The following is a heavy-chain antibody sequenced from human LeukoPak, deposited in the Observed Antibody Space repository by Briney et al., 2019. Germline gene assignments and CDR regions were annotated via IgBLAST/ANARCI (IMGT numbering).Heavy chain of an antibody. V-gene: IGHV1-46*01. J-gene: IGHJ4*02. CDR3: ARDYYYDSSGYSRGFDY. CDR1: GYTFTSYY. D-gene: IGHD3-22*01. Sequence: ASVKISCKASGYTFTSYYMHWVRQAPGQGLEWMGIINPSGGSTSYAQKFQGRVTMTRDTSTSTVYMELSSLRPEDTAVYYCARDYYYDSSGYSRGFDYWGQGTLVTVSS. CDR2: INPSGGST.